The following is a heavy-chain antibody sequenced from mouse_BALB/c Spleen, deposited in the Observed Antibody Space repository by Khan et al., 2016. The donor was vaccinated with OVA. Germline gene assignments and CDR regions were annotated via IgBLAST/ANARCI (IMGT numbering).Heavy chain of an antibody. D-gene: IGHD1-2*01. J-gene: IGHJ2*01. CDR2: ISYSGVT. CDR3: ARGTYYGYHFDY. Sequence: DVQLQESGPGLVKPSQSLSLTCTVTGYSITSGYAWNWIRQFPGNKLEWMGYISYSGVTSYTPSLKSRISITRDTSKNQFFLQLNSVTTEDTATYYCARGTYYGYHFDYWGQGTTLTVSS. V-gene: IGHV3-2*02. CDR1: GYSITSGYA.